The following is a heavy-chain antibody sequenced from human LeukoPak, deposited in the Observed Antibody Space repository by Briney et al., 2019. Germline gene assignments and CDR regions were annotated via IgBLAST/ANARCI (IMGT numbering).Heavy chain of an antibody. V-gene: IGHV1-46*01. CDR3: ARGVADYYDSSGEYFQH. CDR1: GYTFTSYG. D-gene: IGHD3-22*01. Sequence: ASVKVSCKASGYTFTSYGISWVRQAPGQGLEWMGIINPSGGSTSYAQKFQGRVTMTRDTSTSTVYMELSSLRSEDTAVYYCARGVADYYDSSGEYFQHRGQGTLVTVSS. CDR2: INPSGGST. J-gene: IGHJ1*01.